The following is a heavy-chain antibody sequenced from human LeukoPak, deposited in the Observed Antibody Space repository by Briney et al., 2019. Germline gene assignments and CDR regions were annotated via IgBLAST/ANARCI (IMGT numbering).Heavy chain of an antibody. J-gene: IGHJ6*03. CDR1: GGTFSLYA. Sequence: ASVKVSCKTSGGTFSLYAVSWVRQAPGQGLEWMGGIIPIFGTTNYAQNFRGRVTITTDESTSTAYMELSSLRPEDTAVYYCARGNYYYYYMDVWGKGTTVTVS. CDR2: IIPIFGTT. V-gene: IGHV1-69*05. CDR3: ARGNYYYYYMDV.